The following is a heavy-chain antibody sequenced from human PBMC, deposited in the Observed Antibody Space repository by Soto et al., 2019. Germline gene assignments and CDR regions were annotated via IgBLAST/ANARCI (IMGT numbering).Heavy chain of an antibody. CDR2: ISSSSSYI. CDR3: ARGLPLRNYYDSSGYYYVLDY. D-gene: IGHD3-22*01. J-gene: IGHJ4*02. Sequence: GGSLRLSCAASGFTFSSYSMNWVRQAPGKGLEWVSSISSSSSYIYYADSVKGRFTISRDNAKNSLYLQMNSLRAEDTAVYYCARGLPLRNYYDSSGYYYVLDYWGQGTLVTVSS. V-gene: IGHV3-21*01. CDR1: GFTFSSYS.